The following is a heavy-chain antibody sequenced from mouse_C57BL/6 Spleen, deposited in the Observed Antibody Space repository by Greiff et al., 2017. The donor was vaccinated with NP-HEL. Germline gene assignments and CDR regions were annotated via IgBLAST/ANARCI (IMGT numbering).Heavy chain of an antibody. CDR3: ARDHYYGSSYRDY. J-gene: IGHJ2*01. CDR2: INYDGSST. V-gene: IGHV5-16*01. Sequence: EVKLMESEGGLVQPGSSMKLSCTASGFTFSDYYMAWVRQVPEKGLEWVANINYDGSSTYYLDSLKSRFIISRDNAKNILYLQMSSLKSEDTATYYCARDHYYGSSYRDYWGQGTTLTVSS. D-gene: IGHD1-1*01. CDR1: GFTFSDYY.